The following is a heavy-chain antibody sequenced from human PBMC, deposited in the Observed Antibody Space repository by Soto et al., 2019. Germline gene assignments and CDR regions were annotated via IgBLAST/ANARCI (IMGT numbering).Heavy chain of an antibody. J-gene: IGHJ4*02. CDR1: GFTFSTYA. Sequence: GGSLRLSCAAPGFTFSTYAMSWVRQAPGKGLEWVSAISGSGGNSTFYGDSVKGRFTISRDNSKNTLYLEMSSLGAEDTAVYYCAKGGGSCCFDCWGQGTLVTV. CDR3: AKGGGSCCFDC. CDR2: ISGSGGNST. V-gene: IGHV3-23*01. D-gene: IGHD2-15*01.